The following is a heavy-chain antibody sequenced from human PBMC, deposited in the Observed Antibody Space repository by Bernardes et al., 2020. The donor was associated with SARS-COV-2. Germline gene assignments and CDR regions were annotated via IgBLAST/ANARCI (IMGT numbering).Heavy chain of an antibody. Sequence: SEPLSLTCTVSGGSVSSGDYYWSWIRQPPGKGLEWIGYIYYSGSPYYNPSLKSRLTMSVDTSKNQFSLRLSSVTAADTAVYYCAREIREVMAQFDYWGQGALVTVSS. CDR1: GGSVSSGDYY. CDR3: AREIREVMAQFDY. CDR2: IYYSGSP. D-gene: IGHD3-16*01. V-gene: IGHV4-30-4*01. J-gene: IGHJ4*02.